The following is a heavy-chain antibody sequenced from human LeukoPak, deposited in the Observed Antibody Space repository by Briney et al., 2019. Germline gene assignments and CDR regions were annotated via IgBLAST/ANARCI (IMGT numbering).Heavy chain of an antibody. CDR2: IYYSGST. CDR1: GGSISSYY. V-gene: IGHV4-59*01. Sequence: SETLSLTCTVSGGSISSYYWSWIRQPPGKGLEWIGYIYYSGSTNYNPSLKSRVTISVDTSKNQFSLKLSSVTAADTAVYYCARGRDDYVWGSYRHYYFDYWGQGTLVTVSS. D-gene: IGHD3-16*02. CDR3: ARGRDDYVWGSYRHYYFDY. J-gene: IGHJ4*02.